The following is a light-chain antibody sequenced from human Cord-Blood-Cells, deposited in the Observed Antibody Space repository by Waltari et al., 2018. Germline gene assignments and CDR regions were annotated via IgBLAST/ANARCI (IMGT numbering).Light chain of an antibody. V-gene: IGKV1-NL1*01. CDR2: AAS. Sequence: DIQMTQSPSSLSASAGDRVTITCRASQGISNSLAWYQQKPGQAPKLLLYAASRLESGVPSRFSGSGSGTDYTLTISSLQPEDFATYYCKQYYSTPYTFGQGTKLEIK. CDR1: QGISNS. J-gene: IGKJ2*01. CDR3: KQYYSTPYT.